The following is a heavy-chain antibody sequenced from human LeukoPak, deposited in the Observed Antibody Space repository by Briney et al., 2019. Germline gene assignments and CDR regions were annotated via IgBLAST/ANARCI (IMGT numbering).Heavy chain of an antibody. CDR2: ISGSGGST. V-gene: IGHV3-23*01. CDR3: AKDPNGGYTYYYDSSGYWD. J-gene: IGHJ4*02. CDR1: GFTFSSYG. Sequence: GGSLRLSCAASGFTFSSYGMSWVRQAPGKGLEWVSAISGSGGSTYYADSVKGRFTISRDNSKNTLYLQMNSLRAEDTAVYYCAKDPNGGYTYYYDSSGYWDWGQGTLVTVSS. D-gene: IGHD3-22*01.